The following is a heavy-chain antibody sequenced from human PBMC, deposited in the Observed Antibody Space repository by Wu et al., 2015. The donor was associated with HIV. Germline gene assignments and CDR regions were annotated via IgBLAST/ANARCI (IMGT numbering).Heavy chain of an antibody. CDR1: GYSFNTHD. Sequence: QVQLVQSGVEVKKPGASVKVSCKASGYSFNTHDISWVRQAPGQGLEWMGWISPYNGNTNYAQNLQGRVTMTTDTSTSTAYMELRSLRSDDTAVYYCARDSVRYYYDSSGYPNFDYWGQGTLVTVSS. D-gene: IGHD3-22*01. CDR2: ISPYNGNT. CDR3: ARDSVRYYYDSSGYPNFDY. J-gene: IGHJ4*02. V-gene: IGHV1-18*01.